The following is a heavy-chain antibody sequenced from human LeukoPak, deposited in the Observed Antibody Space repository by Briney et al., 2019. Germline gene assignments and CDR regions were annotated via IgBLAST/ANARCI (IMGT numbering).Heavy chain of an antibody. V-gene: IGHV1-24*01. D-gene: IGHD4-17*01. CDR1: GYTLTELS. CDR3: ATGQTTVATFNYYGMDV. Sequence: ASVEVSCKVSGYTLTELSMHWVRQAPGKGLEWMGGFDPEDGETIYAQKFQGRVTMTEDTSTDTAYMELSSLRSEDTAVYYCATGQTTVATFNYYGMDVWGQGTTVTVSS. J-gene: IGHJ6*02. CDR2: FDPEDGET.